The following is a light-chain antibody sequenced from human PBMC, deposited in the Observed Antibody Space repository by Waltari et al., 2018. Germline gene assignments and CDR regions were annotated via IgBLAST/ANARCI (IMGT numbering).Light chain of an antibody. J-gene: IGLJ1*01. CDR2: DVN. CDR1: SNDVGGYNY. Sequence: QSALTQPPSASGSPGQSVTISCTGTSNDVGGYNYVPWYQQHPGKAPKLMIYDVNKRPSGVPDRFSGSKSGNTASLTVSGLQAEDEADYYCSSYAGSKNYVFGTGTKVTVV. V-gene: IGLV2-8*01. CDR3: SSYAGSKNYV.